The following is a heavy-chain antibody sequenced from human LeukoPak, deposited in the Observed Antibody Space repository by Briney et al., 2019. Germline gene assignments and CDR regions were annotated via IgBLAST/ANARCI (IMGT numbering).Heavy chain of an antibody. Sequence: ASVKVSCKASGYTFTGYYMHWVRQAPGQGLEWMGWMNPNSGNTGYAQKFQGRVTMTRNTSISTAYMELSSLRSEDTAVYYCARGGSYLVDYWGQGTLVTVSS. CDR3: ARGGSYLVDY. D-gene: IGHD1-26*01. V-gene: IGHV1-8*02. J-gene: IGHJ4*02. CDR1: GYTFTGYY. CDR2: MNPNSGNT.